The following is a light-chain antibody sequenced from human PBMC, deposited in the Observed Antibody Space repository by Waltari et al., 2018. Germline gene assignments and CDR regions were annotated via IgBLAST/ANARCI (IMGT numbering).Light chain of an antibody. CDR3: QQYSTTLWT. CDR2: WAS. Sequence: DIVMTQSPDSLAVSLGERATINCKSSQRVLNSFNHKDYLAWYQQKPGQPPKLLIYWASTRESGVPDRFSGSGSGTDFTLTISSLQAEDVAVYYCQQYSTTLWTFGQGTKVEIK. V-gene: IGKV4-1*01. CDR1: QRVLNSFNHKDY. J-gene: IGKJ1*01.